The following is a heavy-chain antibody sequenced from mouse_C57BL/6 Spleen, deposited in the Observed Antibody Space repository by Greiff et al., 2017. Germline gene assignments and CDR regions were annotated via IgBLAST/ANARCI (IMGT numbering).Heavy chain of an antibody. Sequence: VKLVESGPGLVQPSQSLSITCTVSGFSLTSYGVHWVRQSPGKGLEWLGVIWSGGSTDYNAAFISRLSISKDNSKSQVFFKMSSLQADDTAIYYCASIYSVYAMDYWGQGTSVTVSS. CDR2: IWSGGST. J-gene: IGHJ4*01. V-gene: IGHV2-2*01. CDR3: ASIYSVYAMDY. CDR1: GFSLTSYG. D-gene: IGHD2-1*01.